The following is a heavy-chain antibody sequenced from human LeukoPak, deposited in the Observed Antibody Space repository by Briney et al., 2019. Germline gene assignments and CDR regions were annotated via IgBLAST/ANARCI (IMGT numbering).Heavy chain of an antibody. D-gene: IGHD3-22*01. CDR2: IRYDGSNK. CDR3: AKTYYDSSGDAFDI. V-gene: IGHV3-30*02. Sequence: GGSLRLSCAASGFTFNSYGMHWVRQAPGKGLEWVAFIRYDGSNKYYADSVKGRFTISRDNSKNTLYLQMNSLRAEDTAVYYCAKTYYDSSGDAFDIWGQGTMVTVSS. J-gene: IGHJ3*02. CDR1: GFTFNSYG.